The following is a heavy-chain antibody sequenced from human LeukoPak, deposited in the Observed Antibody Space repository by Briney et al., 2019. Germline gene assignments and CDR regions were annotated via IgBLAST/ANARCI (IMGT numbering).Heavy chain of an antibody. Sequence: SQTLSLTCAISGDSVSSNSAAWNWIRQSPSRGLEWLGRTYYRSKWYNDYAVSVKSRITINPDTSKNQFSLRLNSVTPEDTAVYYCARAPDYRGRPLGFDYWGQGTLVTVSS. CDR1: GDSVSSNSAA. CDR2: TYYRSKWYN. CDR3: ARAPDYRGRPLGFDY. D-gene: IGHD4-11*01. V-gene: IGHV6-1*01. J-gene: IGHJ4*02.